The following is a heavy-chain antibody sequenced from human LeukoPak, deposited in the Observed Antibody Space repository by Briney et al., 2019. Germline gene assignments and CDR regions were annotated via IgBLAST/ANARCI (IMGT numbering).Heavy chain of an antibody. CDR2: ISGSGGST. Sequence: PGGSLRLSCAASGFTFSSYAMSWVRQAPGKGLEWVSAISGSGGSTYYADSVKGRFTISRDNSKNTLYLQMNSLRAEDTAVYYCAKDGVVVVPAAMGYYYGMDVWGKGTTVTVSS. CDR3: AKDGVVVVPAAMGYYYGMDV. CDR1: GFTFSSYA. V-gene: IGHV3-23*01. D-gene: IGHD2-2*01. J-gene: IGHJ6*04.